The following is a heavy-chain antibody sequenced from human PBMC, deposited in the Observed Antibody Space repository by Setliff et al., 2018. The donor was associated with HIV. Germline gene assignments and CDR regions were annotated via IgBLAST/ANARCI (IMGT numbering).Heavy chain of an antibody. CDR2: IYKSGTT. J-gene: IGHJ4*02. D-gene: IGHD5-18*01. V-gene: IGHV4-4*08. Sequence: SETLSLTCSVSGGSITSYHWSWIRQSPGKGLEWIGYIYKSGTTNYKSSLKSRVTISADPSKNQFSPKVTPVTAADTAVYYCGRLSETAMASFDSWGQGTLVTVSS. CDR1: GGSITSYH. CDR3: GRLSETAMASFDS.